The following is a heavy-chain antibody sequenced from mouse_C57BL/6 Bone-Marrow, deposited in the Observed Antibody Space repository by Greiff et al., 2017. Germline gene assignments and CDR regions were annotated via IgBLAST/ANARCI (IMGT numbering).Heavy chain of an antibody. V-gene: IGHV1-72*01. Sequence: QVQLQQPGAELVKPGASVKLSCKASGYTFTSYWMHWVKQRPGRGLEWIGRIDPKRGGTKSNEKFTSKATLTVDNPSRTAYMQLSSLTSEDSAVYYCAREAQLRLVYFDYGGPGTLVTVSA. CDR1: GYTFTSYW. CDR3: AREAQLRLVYFDY. J-gene: IGHJ3*01. D-gene: IGHD3-2*02. CDR2: IDPKRGGT.